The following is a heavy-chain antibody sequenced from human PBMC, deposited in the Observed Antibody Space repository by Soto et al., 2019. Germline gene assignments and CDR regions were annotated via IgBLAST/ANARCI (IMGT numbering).Heavy chain of an antibody. CDR2: IYYSGST. V-gene: IGHV4-30-4*01. CDR3: AREPYLGGYFDY. CDR1: GGSISSNDYY. J-gene: IGHJ4*02. Sequence: SETLSLTCTVSGGSISSNDYYWSWIRQPPGKGLEWIGYIYYSGSTYYNPSLKSRVTISVDTSKNQFSLKLSSVTAADTAVYYCAREPYLGGYFDYWGQGTLVTVSS. D-gene: IGHD3-16*01.